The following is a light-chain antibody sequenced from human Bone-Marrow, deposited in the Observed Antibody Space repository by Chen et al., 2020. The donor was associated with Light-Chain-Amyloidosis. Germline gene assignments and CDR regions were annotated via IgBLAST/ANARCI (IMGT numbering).Light chain of an antibody. J-gene: IGLJ1*01. CDR1: HIHVGGDNH. Sequence: QSALTQPASVSVSPGQSITISCTGTHIHVGGDNHVSWYQQHPDKAPKLMIYEVTNRPSWVPDRFSGSKSDNTASLTISGLQTEDEADYFCSSYTITNTLVFGSGTRVTVL. CDR3: SSYTITNTLV. CDR2: EVT. V-gene: IGLV2-14*01.